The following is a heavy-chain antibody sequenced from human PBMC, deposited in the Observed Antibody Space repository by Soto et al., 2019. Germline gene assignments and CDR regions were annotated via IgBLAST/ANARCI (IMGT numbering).Heavy chain of an antibody. J-gene: IGHJ1*01. Sequence: GGSLRLSCAASGFTFSSYSMNLGRQAPGKGLEWVSYISGNSGTIHYADSVKGRFTISRDNAKNSLYVQMNSLRDEDTAVYYCARVGGYCTTTTCPFQHWGQGTLVTVSS. V-gene: IGHV3-48*02. D-gene: IGHD2-2*01. CDR1: GFTFSSYS. CDR2: ISGNSGTI. CDR3: ARVGGYCTTTTCPFQH.